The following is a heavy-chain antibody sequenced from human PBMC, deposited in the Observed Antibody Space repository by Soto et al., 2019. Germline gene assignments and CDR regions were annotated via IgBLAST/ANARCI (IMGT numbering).Heavy chain of an antibody. V-gene: IGHV3-23*01. J-gene: IGHJ4*02. D-gene: IGHD3-3*02. CDR2: ISGSGGST. Sequence: EVQLLESGGGLVQPGGSLRLSCAASGFTFSSYAMSWVRQAPGKGLEWVSAISGSGGSTYYADSVKGRFTSSRDNSKNTLYPQMHSLRAEDTAVYYCAYISTAFDYGGQVTLVTASP. CDR1: GFTFSSYA. CDR3: AYISTAFDY.